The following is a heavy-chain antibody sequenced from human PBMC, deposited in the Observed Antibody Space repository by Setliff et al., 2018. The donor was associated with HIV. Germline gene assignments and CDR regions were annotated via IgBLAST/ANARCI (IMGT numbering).Heavy chain of an antibody. V-gene: IGHV4-59*08. Sequence: SETMSLTCTVSGGSISSHYWSWIRQPPGKGLEWIGSIYSSGSTYYNTSLKSGVTISVDTSRNQISPRLSSVTAADTAVYYCARAPNGVTNAFDIWGQGTMVTVSS. CDR1: GGSISSHY. J-gene: IGHJ3*02. D-gene: IGHD2-8*01. CDR3: ARAPNGVTNAFDI. CDR2: IYSSGST.